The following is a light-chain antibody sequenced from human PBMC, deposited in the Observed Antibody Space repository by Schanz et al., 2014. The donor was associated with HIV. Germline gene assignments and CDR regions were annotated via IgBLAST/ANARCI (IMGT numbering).Light chain of an antibody. CDR3: GTWDSSLGAWV. CDR1: SSNIGNNY. V-gene: IGLV1-51*01. CDR2: DSN. Sequence: QSVLTQPPSVSAAPGQKVTISCSGSSSNIGNNYVSWYQQFPGTAPKLLIFDSNKRPSGIPGRFSGSKSGTSATLGITGLQTGDEADYYCGTWDSSLGAWVFGGGTKLTVL. J-gene: IGLJ3*02.